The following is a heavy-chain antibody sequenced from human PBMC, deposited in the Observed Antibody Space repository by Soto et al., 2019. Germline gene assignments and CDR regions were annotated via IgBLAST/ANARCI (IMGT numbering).Heavy chain of an antibody. Sequence: QVQLVESGGGVVQPGRSLRLSCAASGFTFSSYGMHWVRXXPGXXXXXXXXXSYDGSNKYYADSVKGRFTISRDNSKNTLYLQMNXXRAXXXXXXXXXXXXXXXXXXXXXXXXXXXVWGQGTTVTVSS. CDR1: GFTFSSYG. V-gene: IGHV3-30*03. J-gene: IGHJ6*02. CDR3: XXXXXXXXXXXXXXXXXXXV. CDR2: XSYDGSNK.